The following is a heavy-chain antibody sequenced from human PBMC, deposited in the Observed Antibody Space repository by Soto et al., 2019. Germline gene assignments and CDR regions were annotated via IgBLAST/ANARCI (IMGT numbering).Heavy chain of an antibody. CDR1: GGSISSGDYY. J-gene: IGHJ5*02. CDR3: ARDRGGYRDTGALDP. D-gene: IGHD3-16*02. Sequence: SETLSLTCTVSGGSISSGDYYWCWVRQPPGKGLEWIGYIYYSGSTYYNPSLKSRVTMSVDTSKNQFSLQLSSVTAADTAVYYCARDRGGYRDTGALDPWGQGTLVTVPQ. CDR2: IYYSGST. V-gene: IGHV4-30-4*01.